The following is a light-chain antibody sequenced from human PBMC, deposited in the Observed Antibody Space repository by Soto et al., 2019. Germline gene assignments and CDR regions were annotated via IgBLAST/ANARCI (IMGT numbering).Light chain of an antibody. J-gene: IGLJ3*02. CDR3: QTWGTGIRV. Sequence: QPVLTQSPSASASLGASVKLTCTLSSGHSSYAVAWHQQQPEKGPRYLMKLNSDGSHSKGDGIPDRFSGSSSGAERYPTISSLQYEDEADYYCQTWGTGIRVFGGGTKLTVL. CDR2: LNSDGSH. V-gene: IGLV4-69*01. CDR1: SGHSSYA.